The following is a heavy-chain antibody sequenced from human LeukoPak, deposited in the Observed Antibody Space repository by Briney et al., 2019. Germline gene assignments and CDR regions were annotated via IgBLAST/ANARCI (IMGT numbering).Heavy chain of an antibody. D-gene: IGHD1-7*01. V-gene: IGHV3-21*01. J-gene: IGHJ3*02. CDR1: GFTFSSYS. CDR2: ITSSSSYI. Sequence: NAGGSLRLSCAASGFTFSSYSMNWVRQAPGKGLEWVSSITSSSSYIYYADSVKGRFTISRDNAKNSLYLQMNSLGDEDTAVYYCASGRNVDITGTTGAFDIWGQGTMVTVSS. CDR3: ASGRNVDITGTTGAFDI.